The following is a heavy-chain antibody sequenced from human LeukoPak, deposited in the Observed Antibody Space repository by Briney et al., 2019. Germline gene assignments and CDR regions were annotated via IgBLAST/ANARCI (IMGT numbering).Heavy chain of an antibody. CDR3: AKDLPTYGMDV. J-gene: IGHJ6*02. Sequence: GGSLRLSCAASGFTFDDYAMHWVRQAPGKGLEWVSGISWNSGSIGYADSVKGRFTISRDNAKNSLYLQMNSLRAEDTALYYCAKDLPTYGMDVWGQGTTVTVSS. D-gene: IGHD4-17*01. V-gene: IGHV3-9*01. CDR1: GFTFDDYA. CDR2: ISWNSGSI.